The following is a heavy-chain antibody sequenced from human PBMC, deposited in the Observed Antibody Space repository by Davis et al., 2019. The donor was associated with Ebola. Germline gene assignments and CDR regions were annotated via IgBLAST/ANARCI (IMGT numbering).Heavy chain of an antibody. CDR2: ISGSGGST. D-gene: IGHD4-17*01. J-gene: IGHJ4*02. CDR1: GFTFSSNA. CDR3: TSAYGDWDY. Sequence: GESLKISCATSGFTFSSNAMSWVRQAPGKGLEWVASISGSGGSTYYGDSVKGRFTFSRDNSKNTLYLQMNSLKTEDTAVYYCTSAYGDWDYWGQGTLVTVSS. V-gene: IGHV3-23*01.